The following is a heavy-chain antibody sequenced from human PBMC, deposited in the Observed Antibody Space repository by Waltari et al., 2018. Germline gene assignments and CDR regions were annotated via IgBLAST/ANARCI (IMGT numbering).Heavy chain of an antibody. CDR1: GGSISSYS. Sequence: QVQLQESGPGLVKPSETLSLTCTVPGGSISSYSWSWIRQPPGKGLEWIGYIYYSGSTNYLPSLKSRVTISVDTSKNQFSLKLSSVTAADTAVYYCARALQYYYDSSGYYYDYWGQGTLVTVSS. J-gene: IGHJ4*02. D-gene: IGHD3-22*01. V-gene: IGHV4-59*01. CDR2: IYYSGST. CDR3: ARALQYYYDSSGYYYDY.